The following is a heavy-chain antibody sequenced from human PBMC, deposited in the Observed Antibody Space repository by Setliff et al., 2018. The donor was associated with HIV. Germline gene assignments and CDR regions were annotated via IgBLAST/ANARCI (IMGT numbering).Heavy chain of an antibody. J-gene: IGHJ3*02. CDR3: ARQRGKWELLPFDAFDI. Sequence: GESLTISCKGSGYSFTSYWIGWVRQMPGKGLEWMGIIYPGDSDTRYSPSFQGQVTISADKSISTAYLQWSSLKASDTAMYYCARQRGKWELLPFDAFDIWGQGTMVTVSS. CDR1: GYSFTSYW. D-gene: IGHD1-26*01. V-gene: IGHV5-51*01. CDR2: IYPGDSDT.